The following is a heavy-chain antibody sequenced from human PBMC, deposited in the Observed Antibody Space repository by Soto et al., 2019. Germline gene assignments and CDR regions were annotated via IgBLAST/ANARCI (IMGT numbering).Heavy chain of an antibody. D-gene: IGHD3-16*01. Sequence: QVQLVQSGAEVKNPGASVKVSCKASGYTFTRYGIGWARQAPGQGLEWMGWINTYNGNTNYAQNVQGRVTLTTDTSXSTANMELRSLRSNDTAIYYCAMVDVYVTPSPQDVWGQGTTVIVSS. CDR1: GYTFTRYG. CDR2: INTYNGNT. CDR3: AMVDVYVTPSPQDV. J-gene: IGHJ6*02. V-gene: IGHV1-18*01.